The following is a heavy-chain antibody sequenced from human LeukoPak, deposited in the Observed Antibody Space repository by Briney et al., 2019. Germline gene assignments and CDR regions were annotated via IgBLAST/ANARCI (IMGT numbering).Heavy chain of an antibody. CDR3: ARRRTGTYFFDY. CDR2: LYYSGST. V-gene: IGHV4-39*01. CDR1: GGSISSYY. D-gene: IGHD1-7*01. J-gene: IGHJ4*02. Sequence: PSETLSLTCTVSGGSISSYYWGWIRQPPGKGLEWIGSLYYSGSTYQNPSLKSRVTISVDTSKNQFSLKLSSVTAADTAVYYCARRRTGTYFFDYWGQGTLVTVSS.